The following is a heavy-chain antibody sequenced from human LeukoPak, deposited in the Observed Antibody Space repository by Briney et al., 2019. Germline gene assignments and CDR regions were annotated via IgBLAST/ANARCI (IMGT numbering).Heavy chain of an antibody. V-gene: IGHV3-13*01. CDR1: GFTFSSYD. D-gene: IGHD5-18*01. Sequence: PGGSLRLSCAASGFTFSSYDMHWVRQTTGRGLEWVSAIATAGDTYYPGSVKGRFTISRENAKNSLYPQMNSLRAGDTAVYYCARADLRGYSLDYWGQGTLVTVSS. CDR2: IATAGDT. J-gene: IGHJ4*02. CDR3: ARADLRGYSLDY.